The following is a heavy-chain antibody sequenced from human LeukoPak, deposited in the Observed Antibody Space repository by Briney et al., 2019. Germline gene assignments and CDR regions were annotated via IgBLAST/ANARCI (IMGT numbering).Heavy chain of an antibody. J-gene: IGHJ4*02. CDR3: ARMAPPGGYSSFDDY. CDR1: GGTFSSYA. CDR2: IIPIFSTA. V-gene: IGHV1-69*01. D-gene: IGHD5-12*01. Sequence: ASVKVSCKASGGTFSSYAISWVRQAPGQGLEWMGGIIPIFSTANYAQKFQGRVTITADESTSTAYMELSSLRSEDTAVYYCARMAPPGGYSSFDDYWGQGTLVTVSS.